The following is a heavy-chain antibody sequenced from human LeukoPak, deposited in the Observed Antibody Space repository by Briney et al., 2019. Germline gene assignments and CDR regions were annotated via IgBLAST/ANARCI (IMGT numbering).Heavy chain of an antibody. V-gene: IGHV3-21*01. J-gene: IGHJ4*02. D-gene: IGHD1-1*01. CDR1: GFTFSSYS. CDR3: ASGKYGSGTGDY. CDR2: ISSSSSYI. Sequence: GGSLRLSCAASGFTFSSYSMNWVRQAPGKGLEWASSISSSSSYIYYADSVKGRFTISRDNAKNSLYLQMNSLRAEDTAVYYCASGKYGSGTGDYWGQGTLVTVSS.